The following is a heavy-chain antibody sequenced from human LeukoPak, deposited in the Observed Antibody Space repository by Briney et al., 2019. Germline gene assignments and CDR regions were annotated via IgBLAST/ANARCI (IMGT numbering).Heavy chain of an antibody. CDR2: IKEDGGIT. Sequence: GGSLRLSCAASGFTFSTYWMSWVRQAPGKGLEWVASIKEDGGITYYLDSVKGRFTISRDNAKKSLYLQMNSLRAEDTAAYYCARSANGDYGGGNMDFWGKGTRVTVS. J-gene: IGHJ6*03. CDR1: GFTFSTYW. V-gene: IGHV3-7*01. D-gene: IGHD4-17*01. CDR3: ARSANGDYGGGNMDF.